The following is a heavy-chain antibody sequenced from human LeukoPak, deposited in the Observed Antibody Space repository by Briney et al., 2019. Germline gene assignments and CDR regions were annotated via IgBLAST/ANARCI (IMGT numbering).Heavy chain of an antibody. CDR2: SIPMYGTA. J-gene: IGHJ4*02. V-gene: IGHV1-69*05. D-gene: IGHD3-10*01. CDR1: GDTFSKYA. CDR3: ARVVLLYGSGTYLDV. Sequence: SVRVSCKAPGDTFSKYAISWVRLAPGQGLEWMGGSIPMYGTANSAQKFQGRLTFNTDDSTSTTYLELSSPRPEDTALYYCARVVLLYGSGTYLDVWGQGTLVTVSS.